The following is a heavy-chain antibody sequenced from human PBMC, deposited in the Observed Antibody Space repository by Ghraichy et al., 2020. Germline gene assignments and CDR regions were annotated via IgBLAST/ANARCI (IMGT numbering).Heavy chain of an antibody. V-gene: IGHV3-7*03. CDR3: ARYVAAEDY. Sequence: GGSLRLSCAASGFSFNSYWMSWIHQAPGKGLEWVANIKEDGSDQYYVDSVKGRFTISRDNAKNSLYLQMNSLRAEDTAVYYCARYVAAEDYWGQGTLVTVSS. J-gene: IGHJ4*02. CDR2: IKEDGSDQ. D-gene: IGHD6-13*01. CDR1: GFSFNSYW.